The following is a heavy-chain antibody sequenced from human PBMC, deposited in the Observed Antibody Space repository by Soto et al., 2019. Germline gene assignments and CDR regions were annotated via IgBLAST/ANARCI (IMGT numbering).Heavy chain of an antibody. CDR2: IYHSGST. Sequence: SETLSLTCAVSGYSISSGYYWGWIRQPPGKGLEWIGSIYHSGSTYYNPSLKSRVTISVDTSKNQFSLKLSSVTAADTAVYYCARDLYYDILTGLNWFDPWGQGTQVTVSS. CDR1: GYSISSGYY. V-gene: IGHV4-38-2*02. D-gene: IGHD3-9*01. J-gene: IGHJ5*02. CDR3: ARDLYYDILTGLNWFDP.